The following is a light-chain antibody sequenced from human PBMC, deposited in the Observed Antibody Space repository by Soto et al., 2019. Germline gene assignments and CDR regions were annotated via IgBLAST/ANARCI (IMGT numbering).Light chain of an antibody. CDR2: GGS. V-gene: IGKV1-33*01. Sequence: DIQMTQSPSSLSASVGDRVTITCQASHAIRNYLNWYQQRPGTAPKLLIYGGSTLETGVPSRFSGRGSAADFTLTISSLQPEDIATYYCQQYDTLPPTFGGGTKVDI. J-gene: IGKJ4*01. CDR1: HAIRNY. CDR3: QQYDTLPPT.